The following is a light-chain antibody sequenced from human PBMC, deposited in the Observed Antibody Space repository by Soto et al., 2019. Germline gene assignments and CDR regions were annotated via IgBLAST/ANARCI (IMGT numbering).Light chain of an antibody. CDR1: QSISSW. J-gene: IGKJ4*01. CDR3: QQFNDYPLT. Sequence: DIQMTQSPSTLSASVGDRVTITCRARQSISSWLAWYQQKPGKAPKLLIYKASILESGVPSSFSGSGSGTEFTLTISSLQTDDFATYYCQQFNDYPLTFGGGTKVEIK. CDR2: KAS. V-gene: IGKV1-5*03.